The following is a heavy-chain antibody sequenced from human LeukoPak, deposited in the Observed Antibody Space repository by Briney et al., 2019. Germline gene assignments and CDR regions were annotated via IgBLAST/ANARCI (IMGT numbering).Heavy chain of an antibody. V-gene: IGHV3-21*04. J-gene: IGHJ2*01. CDR3: AKSSGTYTLWYFDL. CDR1: GFTFGSYS. CDR2: IDSNSNFM. D-gene: IGHD1-26*01. Sequence: GGSLRLSCAASGFTFGSYSMTWVRQAPGKGLEWVSLIDSNSNFMNYADSVKGRFTISRDNSKNTLYLQMNSLRAEGTAVYYCAKSSGTYTLWYFDLWGRGTLVTVSS.